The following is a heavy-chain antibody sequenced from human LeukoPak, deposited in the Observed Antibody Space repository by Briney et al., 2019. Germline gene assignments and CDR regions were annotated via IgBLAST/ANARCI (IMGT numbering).Heavy chain of an antibody. J-gene: IGHJ6*03. D-gene: IGHD1-1*01. CDR3: ARVQLERRYYYYYYMDV. Sequence: GGSLRLSCAASGFTVSSNYMSWVRQAPGKGLQWVSVIYSGGSTYYADSVKGRFTISRDNSKNTLYLQMNSLRAEDTAVYYCARVQLERRYYYYYYMDVWGKGTTVTISS. CDR1: GFTVSSNY. CDR2: IYSGGST. V-gene: IGHV3-66*01.